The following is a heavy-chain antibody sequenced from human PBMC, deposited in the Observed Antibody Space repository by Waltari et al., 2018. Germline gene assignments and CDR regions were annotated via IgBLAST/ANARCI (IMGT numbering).Heavy chain of an antibody. V-gene: IGHV3-53*01. Sequence: EVQLVESGGGLIQPGGSLRLSCAASGFTVTDNYMSWVRQAPGKGMEWVSVSYTDGRTYYADSVKGRFTVSRDDSKNTLYLQMNSLRAEDTAMYYCARYGFPDDYGDYLGYWGQGTLVTVSS. CDR2: SYTDGRT. J-gene: IGHJ4*02. CDR3: ARYGFPDDYGDYLGY. CDR1: GFTVTDNY. D-gene: IGHD4-17*01.